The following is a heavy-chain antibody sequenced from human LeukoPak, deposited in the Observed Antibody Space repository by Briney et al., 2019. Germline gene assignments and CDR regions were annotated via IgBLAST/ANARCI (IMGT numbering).Heavy chain of an antibody. CDR1: GGTFNSNT. CDR2: ITPLLDIA. J-gene: IGHJ4*02. Sequence: SLKLSCKASGGTFNSNTISWVRHAPGQGPGWMGRITPLLDIANYAQKFQGRVTITADKSTGTAYMELSSPRSEDTAVYCCARVVSVAAPVDYWGQGTLVTVSS. V-gene: IGHV1-69*02. CDR3: ARVVSVAAPVDY. D-gene: IGHD6-19*01.